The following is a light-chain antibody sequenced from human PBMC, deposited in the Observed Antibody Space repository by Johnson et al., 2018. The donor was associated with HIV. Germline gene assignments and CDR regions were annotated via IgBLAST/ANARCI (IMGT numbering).Light chain of an antibody. CDR2: EDT. CDR1: SSNIGDNY. V-gene: IGLV1-51*02. Sequence: QSVLTQPPSVSAAPGQKVSISCSGSSSNIGDNYVSWYQQVPGTAPKLLIYEDTKRPSGIPDRFSGSKSGTSATLGITGLQTGDEADYYCGTWDSSLSARVFGTGTKVTVL. CDR3: GTWDSSLSARV. J-gene: IGLJ1*01.